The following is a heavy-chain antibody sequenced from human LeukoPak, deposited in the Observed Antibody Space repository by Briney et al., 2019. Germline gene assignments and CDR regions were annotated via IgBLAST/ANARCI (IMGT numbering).Heavy chain of an antibody. D-gene: IGHD2/OR15-2a*01. CDR1: GFTFSSYV. CDR3: AREAGGFSPPLSYGMDV. V-gene: IGHV3-30-3*01. J-gene: IGHJ6*02. Sequence: PGGSLRLSCAAYGFTFSSYVMHWGRQAPGKGLEWVAVISYDGSNKYYADSVKGRFTISRDNSKNTLYLQMNSLRAEDTAVYYCAREAGGFSPPLSYGMDVWGQGTTVTVSS. CDR2: ISYDGSNK.